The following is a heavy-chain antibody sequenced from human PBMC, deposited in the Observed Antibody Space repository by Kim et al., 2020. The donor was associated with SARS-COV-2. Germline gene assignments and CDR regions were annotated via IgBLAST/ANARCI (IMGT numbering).Heavy chain of an antibody. CDR3: ASDGYNRSR. Sequence: SETLSRTCTVSGGSVSSNSYYWSWIRQPPGKGLEWIGYIYYSGSTNYNPSLKSRVTISVDTSKNQFSLKLSSVTAADTAVYYCASDGYNRSRWGQGTLVT. V-gene: IGHV4-61*01. CDR1: GGSVSSNSYY. D-gene: IGHD5-12*01. J-gene: IGHJ4*02. CDR2: IYYSGST.